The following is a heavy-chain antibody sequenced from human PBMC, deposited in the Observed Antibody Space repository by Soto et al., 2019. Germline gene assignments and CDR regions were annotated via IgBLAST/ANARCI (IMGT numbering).Heavy chain of an antibody. V-gene: IGHV4-30-4*02. CDR3: ARAKADILTGR. Sequence: SETPSLTCTVSGGSISSGDYYWSWIRQTPGKVLEXXGXXYXXXXXYXXPSLKSRVTISLDTSKNQFSLKLSSVTAADTAVYYCARAKADILTGRWGQGTLVTVSS. J-gene: IGHJ4*02. CDR2: XYXXXXX. D-gene: IGHD3-9*01. CDR1: GGSISSGDYY.